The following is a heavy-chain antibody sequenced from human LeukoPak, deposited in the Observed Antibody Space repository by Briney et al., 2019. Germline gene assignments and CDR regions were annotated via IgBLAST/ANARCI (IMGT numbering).Heavy chain of an antibody. J-gene: IGHJ6*04. Sequence: GASVKVSCKASGYTFTSYYMHWVRQAPGQGLEWMGGIIPIFGTANYAQKFQGRVTITADESTSTAYMELSSLRSEDTAVYYCARDHCSGGSCYSGYYYYGMDVWGKGTTVTVSS. V-gene: IGHV1-69*13. CDR2: IIPIFGTA. D-gene: IGHD2-15*01. CDR3: ARDHCSGGSCYSGYYYYGMDV. CDR1: GYTFTSYY.